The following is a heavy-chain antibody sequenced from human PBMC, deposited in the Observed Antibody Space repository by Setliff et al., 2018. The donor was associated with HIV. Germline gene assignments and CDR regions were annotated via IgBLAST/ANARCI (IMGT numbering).Heavy chain of an antibody. CDR2: IFYSGST. Sequence: SETLSLTCTVSGDSIGSGGYYWSWIRQHPGKGLEWIGYIFYSGSTYYSPSLRSRVTIYVGTSKRQFFLSLSSVTAADTAVYFCARPSLGIGGGALFDYWGQGILVTVSS. J-gene: IGHJ4*02. D-gene: IGHD7-27*01. CDR3: ARPSLGIGGGALFDY. CDR1: GDSIGSGGYY. V-gene: IGHV4-31*03.